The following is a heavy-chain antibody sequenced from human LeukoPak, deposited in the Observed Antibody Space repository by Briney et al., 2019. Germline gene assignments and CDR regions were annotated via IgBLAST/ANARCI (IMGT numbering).Heavy chain of an antibody. CDR2: IYYSGST. V-gene: IGHV4-39*01. J-gene: IGHJ3*02. Sequence: SETLSLTCTVSGGSISSSSYYWGWIRQPPGKGLEWIGSIYYSGSTYYNPSLKNRVTISVDTSKNQFSLKLSSVTAADTAVYYCAKAFIAVAGAVAFDIWGQGTMVTVSS. CDR1: GGSISSSSYY. D-gene: IGHD6-19*01. CDR3: AKAFIAVAGAVAFDI.